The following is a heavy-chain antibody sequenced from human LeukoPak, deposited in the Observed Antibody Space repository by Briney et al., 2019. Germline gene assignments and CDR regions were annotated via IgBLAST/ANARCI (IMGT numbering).Heavy chain of an antibody. J-gene: IGHJ4*02. CDR3: ARDPSSSGWSHFDY. D-gene: IGHD6-19*01. V-gene: IGHV3-73*01. CDR2: IRSKANSYAT. Sequence: GGSLRLSCAASGFTFSGSAMHWVRQASGKGLEWVGRIRSKANSYATAYAASVKGRFTISRDDSKNTAYLQTNSLKTEDTAVYYCARDPSSSGWSHFDYWGQGTLVTVSS. CDR1: GFTFSGSA.